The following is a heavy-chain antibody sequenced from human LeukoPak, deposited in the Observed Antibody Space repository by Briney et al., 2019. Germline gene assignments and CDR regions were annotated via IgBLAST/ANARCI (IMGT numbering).Heavy chain of an antibody. V-gene: IGHV1-2*06. CDR2: INPNNGGT. D-gene: IGHD3-22*01. CDR1: GYTFTRYY. CDR3: AGEDNSSGYRPFDI. Sequence: ASVKVSCKASGYTFTRYYIHWVRQAAGQGLDWMGRINPNNGGTNYAQKFQGRVTMTRDMSMSTAYMELSRLRSDDTAVYYCAGEDNSSGYRPFDIWGQGTMVTVPS. J-gene: IGHJ3*02.